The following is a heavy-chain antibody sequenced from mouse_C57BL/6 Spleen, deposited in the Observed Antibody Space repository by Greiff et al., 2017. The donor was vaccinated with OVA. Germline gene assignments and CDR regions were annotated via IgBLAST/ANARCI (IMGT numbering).Heavy chain of an antibody. CDR1: GYAFSSSW. CDR3: ARWGWLHYFDY. D-gene: IGHD2-2*01. J-gene: IGHJ2*01. V-gene: IGHV1-82*01. CDR2: IYPGDGDT. Sequence: QVQLQQSGPELVKPGASVKISCKASGYAFSSSWMHWVKQRPGQGLEWIGRIYPGDGDTNYNGKFKGKATLTADKSSSTAYMQLSSLTSEDSAVYFCARWGWLHYFDYWGQGTTLTVSS.